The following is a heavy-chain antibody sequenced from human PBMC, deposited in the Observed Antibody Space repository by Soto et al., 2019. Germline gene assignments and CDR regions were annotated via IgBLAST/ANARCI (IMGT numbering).Heavy chain of an antibody. V-gene: IGHV1-3*01. CDR1: GYIFSSYS. D-gene: IGHD3-10*01. CDR3: ASPSYGSGSYY. Sequence: QVQLVQSGAEVKKPGASVKVSCKASGYIFSSYSLHWVRQAPGQRLEWMGWINAGNGNTKHSQKFQGRVTFTRDTSATTAYMELSSLRSEDTAVYYCASPSYGSGSYYWGQGTLVTVSS. CDR2: INAGNGNT. J-gene: IGHJ4*02.